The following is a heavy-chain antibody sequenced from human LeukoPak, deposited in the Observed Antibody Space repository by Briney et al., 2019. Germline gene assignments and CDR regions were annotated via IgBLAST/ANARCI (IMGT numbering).Heavy chain of an antibody. D-gene: IGHD2-2*02. Sequence: SQTLSLTCAISGDSVSSNSAAWNWIRQSPSRGLEWLGRTYYRSKWYNDYAVSVKSRITINPDTSKNQFSLQLNSVTPEDTAVYYCARALGKYCSSTSCYTEGAFDIRGQGTMVTVSS. CDR3: ARALGKYCSSTSCYTEGAFDI. J-gene: IGHJ3*02. CDR2: TYYRSKWYN. V-gene: IGHV6-1*01. CDR1: GDSVSSNSAA.